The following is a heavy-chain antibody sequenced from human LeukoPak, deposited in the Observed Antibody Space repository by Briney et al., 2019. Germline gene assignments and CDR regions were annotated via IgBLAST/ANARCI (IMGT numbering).Heavy chain of an antibody. CDR2: IYHSGST. CDR3: ARGRSSWYPGLLDY. CDR1: GGSISSGGYY. V-gene: IGHV4-30-2*01. Sequence: SQTLSLTCTVSGGSISSGGYYWSWIRQPPGKGLEWIGYIYHSGSTYYNPSLKSRVTISVDTSKNQFSLKLSSVTAADTAVYYCARGRSSWYPGLLDYWGQGTLVTVSS. D-gene: IGHD6-13*01. J-gene: IGHJ4*02.